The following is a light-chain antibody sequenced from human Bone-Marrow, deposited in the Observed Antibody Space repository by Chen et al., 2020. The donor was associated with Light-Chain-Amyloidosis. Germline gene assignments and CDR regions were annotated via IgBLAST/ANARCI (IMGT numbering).Light chain of an antibody. J-gene: IGKJ1*01. V-gene: IGKV4-1*01. CDR2: WAS. CDR3: QEYDSTPQWT. Sequence: DIVMTQSPDSLAVSLGERATINCKSSQSVLYSSNNKNYLAWYQQKPGQPPKLLIYWASTRESGVPCRFRGSGSGTDFTLTISSLQAEDVAVYYCQEYDSTPQWTFGQGTKVEIK. CDR1: QSVLYSSNNKNY.